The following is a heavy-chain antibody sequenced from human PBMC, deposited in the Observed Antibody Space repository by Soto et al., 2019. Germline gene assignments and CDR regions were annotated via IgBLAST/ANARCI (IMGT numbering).Heavy chain of an antibody. CDR1: GGSISSGGYY. J-gene: IGHJ4*02. V-gene: IGHV4-31*03. D-gene: IGHD3-22*01. CDR3: ARESGVDYYDSSGYYSGPFDY. CDR2: IYYSGST. Sequence: NPSETLSLTCTVSGGSISSGGYYWSWIRQHPGKGPEWIGYIYYSGSTYYNPSLKSRVTISVDTSKNQFSLKLSSVTAADTAVYYCARESGVDYYDSSGYYSGPFDYWGQGTLVTVSS.